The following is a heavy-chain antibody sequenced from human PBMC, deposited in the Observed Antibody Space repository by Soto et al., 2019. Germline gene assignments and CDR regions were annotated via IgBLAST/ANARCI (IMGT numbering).Heavy chain of an antibody. CDR3: TNSNWFDP. Sequence: QLQLQESGPGLVKPSETLSLTCTVSGGSISSSRYYWGWIRQPPGKGLEWIGRIYYSGSTYYNPSXKRRVTISVDTSKNQFSLKLSSVTAADTAVYYCTNSNWFDPWGQGTLVTVSS. CDR2: IYYSGST. J-gene: IGHJ5*02. V-gene: IGHV4-39*01. CDR1: GGSISSSRYY. D-gene: IGHD3-10*01.